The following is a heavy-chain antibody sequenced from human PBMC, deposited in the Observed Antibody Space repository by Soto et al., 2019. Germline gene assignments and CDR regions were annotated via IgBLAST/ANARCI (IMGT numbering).Heavy chain of an antibody. CDR1: GGTFSSYA. D-gene: IGHD5-18*01. V-gene: IGHV1-69*13. CDR2: IIPIFGTA. Sequence: SVKVSCKASGGTFSSYAISWVRQAPGQGLEWMGGIIPIFGTANYAQKFQGRVTITADESTSTAYMELSSLRSEDTAVYYCARLSGYSYGTYYYYGMDVWGQGTTVTVSS. CDR3: ARLSGYSYGTYYYYGMDV. J-gene: IGHJ6*02.